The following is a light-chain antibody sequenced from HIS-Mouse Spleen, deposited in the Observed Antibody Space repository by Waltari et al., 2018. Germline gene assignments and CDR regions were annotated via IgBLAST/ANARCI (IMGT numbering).Light chain of an antibody. CDR2: EDS. CDR3: YSTDSSGNHRV. CDR1: ALPNQM. Sequence: SYELTQPPSVSVSPGQTARITCYGDALPNQMAYWYQQKSGHAPVLVIYEDSKRPSGIPGRFSGSSSGTMATLTISGAQVEDEADYYCYSTDSSGNHRVFGGGTKLTVL. V-gene: IGLV3-10*01. J-gene: IGLJ2*01.